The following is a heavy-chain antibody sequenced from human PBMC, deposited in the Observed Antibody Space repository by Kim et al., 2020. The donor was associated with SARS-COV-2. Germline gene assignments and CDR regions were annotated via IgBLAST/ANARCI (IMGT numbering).Heavy chain of an antibody. CDR1: GGTFSSNA. V-gene: IGHV1-69*04. CDR3: AISSGYSSSWFEGG. Sequence: SVKVSCKASGGTFSSNAVNWVRQAPGQGPEWMGRIIPVLGITNHAQRFQGRVTITADKSTNTVYMELSSLRSEDTAVYFCAISSGYSSSWFEGGWGQGSLVTVSS. J-gene: IGHJ4*02. D-gene: IGHD6-13*01. CDR2: IIPVLGIT.